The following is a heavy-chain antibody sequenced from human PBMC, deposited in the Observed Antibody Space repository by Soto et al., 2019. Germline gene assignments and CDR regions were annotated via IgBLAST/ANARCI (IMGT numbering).Heavy chain of an antibody. CDR1: GGSFNRHT. D-gene: IGHD1-26*01. V-gene: IGHV1-69*01. CDR2: IIPIFGTA. CDR3: ARGARELPPH. Sequence: QVQLVQSGAEVRKPGSSVRVSCKASGGSFNRHTISWVRQAPGQGLEWMGGIIPIFGTANHAQKFQGRVTIIADESTSTVYMELSSLRSDDTAIYYCARGARELPPHWGQGTLVTVSS. J-gene: IGHJ4*02.